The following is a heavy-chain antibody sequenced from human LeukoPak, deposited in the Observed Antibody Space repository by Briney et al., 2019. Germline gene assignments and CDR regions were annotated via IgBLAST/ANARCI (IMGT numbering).Heavy chain of an antibody. CDR2: IRHDITSK. CDR1: GFLFSAHG. CDR3: VKDPYTWNVFEN. V-gene: IGHV3-30*02. Sequence: PGVSLRLSCAASGFLFSAHGMHWVRQAPGKGLEWVALIRHDITSKFYSDSVVGRFTISRDNSKNALYLQMNSLRVEDTGVYYCVKDPYTWNVFENWGQGTLVAVSS. D-gene: IGHD1-20*01. J-gene: IGHJ4*02.